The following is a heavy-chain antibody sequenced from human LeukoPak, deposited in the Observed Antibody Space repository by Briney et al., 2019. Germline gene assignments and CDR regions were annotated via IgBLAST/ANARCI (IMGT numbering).Heavy chain of an antibody. CDR2: MNPNSGNT. D-gene: IGHD2-2*01. CDR3: ARGPSWYVSGYYMDV. J-gene: IGHJ6*03. Sequence: ASVKVSCKASGYTFTSYDIHWVRQATGQGLEWMGWMNPNSGNTGYAQKFQGRVTMTRNTSISTAYMELSSLRSEDTAVYYCARGPSWYVSGYYMDVWGKGTTVTVSS. CDR1: GYTFTSYD. V-gene: IGHV1-8*01.